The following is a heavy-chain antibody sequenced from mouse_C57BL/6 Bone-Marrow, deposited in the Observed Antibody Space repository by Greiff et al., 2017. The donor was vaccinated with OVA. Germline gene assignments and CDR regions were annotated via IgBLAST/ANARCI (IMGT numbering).Heavy chain of an antibody. V-gene: IGHV1-52*01. CDR1: GYTFTSYW. CDR2: IDPSDSET. J-gene: IGHJ1*03. Sequence: QVQLQQPGAELVRPGSSVKLSCKASGYTFTSYWMHWVKQRPIQGLEWIGNIDPSDSETHYNQEFKDKATLTVDKSSSTAYMQLSSLTSEDSAVYYCASKGGYLYWYFDVWGTGTTVTVSS. CDR3: ASKGGYLYWYFDV. D-gene: IGHD2-2*01.